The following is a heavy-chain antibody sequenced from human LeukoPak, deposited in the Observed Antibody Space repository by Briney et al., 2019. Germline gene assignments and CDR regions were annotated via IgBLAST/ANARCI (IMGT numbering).Heavy chain of an antibody. Sequence: GGSLRLSCVASGFTFTKCAMSWIRQAPGKGLEWVAIITATGDTAYYADSVKGRFTISRDNSKNTLYLQMNSLRAEDTAVYYCAKDLTGALSYYFDYWGQGTLVAVSS. CDR3: AKDLTGALSYYFDY. CDR1: GFTFTKCA. J-gene: IGHJ4*02. CDR2: ITATGDTA. V-gene: IGHV3-23*01. D-gene: IGHD1-14*01.